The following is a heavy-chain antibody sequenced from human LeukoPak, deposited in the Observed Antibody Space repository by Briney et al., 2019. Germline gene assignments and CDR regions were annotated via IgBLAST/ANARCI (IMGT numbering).Heavy chain of an antibody. D-gene: IGHD4-17*01. CDR1: GFTFDDYA. CDR3: AKDLYGVTTSNFDY. V-gene: IGHV3-9*01. CDR2: ISWNSGSI. Sequence: GGSLRLSCAASGFTFDDYAMHWVRHAPGTGLEWVSGISWNSGSIGYADSVKGRFTISRDNAKNSLYLQMNSLRAEDTALYYCAKDLYGVTTSNFDYWGQGTLVTVSS. J-gene: IGHJ4*02.